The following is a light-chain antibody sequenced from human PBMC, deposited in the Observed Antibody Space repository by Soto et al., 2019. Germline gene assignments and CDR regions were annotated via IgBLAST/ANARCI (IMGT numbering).Light chain of an antibody. V-gene: IGLV2-23*01. CDR2: EGS. Sequence: QSVLTQPASVSGSPGQSISISCTGTSSDVGSYNLVSWYLQHPGKPPKLMIYEGSERPSGVSNRFSGSKSGNTASLTISGLQAEDEADYYCCSYAGRSTYVFGSGTKLTVL. J-gene: IGLJ1*01. CDR3: CSYAGRSTYV. CDR1: SSDVGSYNL.